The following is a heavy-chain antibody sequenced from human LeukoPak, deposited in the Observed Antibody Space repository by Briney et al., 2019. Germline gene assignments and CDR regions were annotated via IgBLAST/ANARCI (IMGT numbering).Heavy chain of an antibody. CDR3: ATTYYDFWSGPYGMDV. J-gene: IGHJ6*02. CDR2: ISSNGGST. CDR1: GFTFSSYA. D-gene: IGHD3-3*01. Sequence: PGGSLRLSCAASGFTFSSYAMPWVRQAPGKGLEYVSAISSNGGSTYYANSVKGRFTTSRDNSKNTLYLQMGSLRAEDMAVYYCATTYYDFWSGPYGMDVWGQGTTVTVSS. V-gene: IGHV3-64*01.